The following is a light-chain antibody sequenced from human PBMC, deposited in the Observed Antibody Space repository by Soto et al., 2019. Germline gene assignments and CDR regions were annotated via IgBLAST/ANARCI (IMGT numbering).Light chain of an antibody. CDR3: QQYGNSPWT. CDR1: QSVSSNY. J-gene: IGKJ1*01. V-gene: IGKV3-20*01. CDR2: GAS. Sequence: EIVLTQSPGTLSLSPGERATLSCRASQSVSSNYLAWYQQKPGQAPRLLIYGASSRATGIPERVGGSGSGADFTLTISRLEPDDFAVYYCQQYGNSPWTFGQGTKVEIK.